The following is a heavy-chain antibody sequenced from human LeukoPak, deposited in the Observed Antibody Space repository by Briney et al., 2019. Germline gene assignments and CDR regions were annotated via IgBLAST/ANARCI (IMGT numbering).Heavy chain of an antibody. D-gene: IGHD3-10*01. CDR2: ISSSSSTI. J-gene: IGHJ6*02. CDR3: ARDRALYYGSGSSDYYYYYGMDV. CDR1: GFTFSSYN. V-gene: IGHV3-48*01. Sequence: GGSLRLSCAASGFTFSSYNMNWVRQAPGKGLEWVSYISSSSSTIYYADSVKGRFTISRDNAKNSLYLQMNSLRAEDTAVYYCARDRALYYGSGSSDYYYYYGMDVWGQGTTVTVSS.